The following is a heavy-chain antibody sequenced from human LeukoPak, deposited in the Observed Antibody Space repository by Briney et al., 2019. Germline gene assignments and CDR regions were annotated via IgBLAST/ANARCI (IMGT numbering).Heavy chain of an antibody. CDR3: ARDDSWTGYRFDY. Sequence: SVKVSCKASGGTFSSYAINWVRQAPGQGLEWMGGIIPLFGSINYAQKWQGRLTIITDESTGTAYMELRSLRSEDTAIYYCARDDSWTGYRFDYWGQGTLVTVSS. V-gene: IGHV1-69*05. J-gene: IGHJ4*02. CDR2: IIPLFGSI. D-gene: IGHD3/OR15-3a*01. CDR1: GGTFSSYA.